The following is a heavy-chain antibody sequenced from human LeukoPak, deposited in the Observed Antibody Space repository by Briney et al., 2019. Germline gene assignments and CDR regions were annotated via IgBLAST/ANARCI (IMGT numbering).Heavy chain of an antibody. Sequence: HAGGSLRLSCAASGFTFSSYAMSWGRQAPGKGLEWVSAISVGGGSTYYADSVKGRFSISRDNSKNTLYLQMNSLRAEDTAVYYCAKDPAYSSSWYDGDYWGQGTLVTVSS. D-gene: IGHD6-13*01. CDR1: GFTFSSYA. J-gene: IGHJ4*02. CDR3: AKDPAYSSSWYDGDY. CDR2: ISVGGGST. V-gene: IGHV3-23*01.